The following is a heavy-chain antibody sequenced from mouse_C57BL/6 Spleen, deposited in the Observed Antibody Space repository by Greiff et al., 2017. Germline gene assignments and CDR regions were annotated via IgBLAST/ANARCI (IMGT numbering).Heavy chain of an antibody. CDR1: GYSITSGYY. D-gene: IGHD2-4*01. CDR3: ARTGYDYDVGAIDY. V-gene: IGHV3-6*01. CDR2: ISYDGSN. Sequence: VQLQQSGPGLVKPSQSLSLTCSVTGYSITSGYYWNWIRQFPGNQLEWMGYISYDGSNKYNPSLKNRISITRDTSKNQFFLKLNSVTTEDTATYYCARTGYDYDVGAIDYWGQGTSVTVSS. J-gene: IGHJ4*01.